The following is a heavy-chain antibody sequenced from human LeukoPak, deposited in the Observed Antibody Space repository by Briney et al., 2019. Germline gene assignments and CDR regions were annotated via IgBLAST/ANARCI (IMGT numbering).Heavy chain of an antibody. V-gene: IGHV3-21*01. CDR2: ISGSGSYM. Sequence: GGSLRLSCAASGFTFSTYSMNWVRQAPGEGLEWVSSISGSGSYMSYADSVKGRFTISRDNAKNSLYLQMNSLRAEDTAVYYCARAPSSGYWFYNYWGQETLVTVSS. D-gene: IGHD6-25*01. CDR1: GFTFSTYS. CDR3: ARAPSSGYWFYNY. J-gene: IGHJ4*02.